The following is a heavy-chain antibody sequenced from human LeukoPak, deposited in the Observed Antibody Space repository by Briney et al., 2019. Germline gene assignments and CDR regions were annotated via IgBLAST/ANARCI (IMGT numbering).Heavy chain of an antibody. Sequence: ASVKVSCKASGYTFTGYYMHWVRQAPGQGLEWMGWINPNSGGTNYAQKFQGRVTMIRDTSISTAYMELSRLRSDDTAVYYCARPAYYYDSSGYTEYFQHWGQGTLVTVSS. V-gene: IGHV1-2*02. J-gene: IGHJ1*01. CDR3: ARPAYYYDSSGYTEYFQH. CDR2: INPNSGGT. CDR1: GYTFTGYY. D-gene: IGHD3-22*01.